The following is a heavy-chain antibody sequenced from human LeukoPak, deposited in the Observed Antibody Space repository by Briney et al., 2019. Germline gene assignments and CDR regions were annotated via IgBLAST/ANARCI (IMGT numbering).Heavy chain of an antibody. CDR2: ISWNSGSI. D-gene: IGHD5-18*01. CDR1: GFTFDDYA. V-gene: IGHV3-9*01. Sequence: GGSLRLSCAASGFTFDDYAMHWVRQAPGKGLEWVSGISWNSGSIGYADSVKGRFTISRDNAKNSLYLQMNSLRAEDTALYYCAKGRRKQPNDAFDIWGQGTMVTISS. CDR3: AKGRRKQPNDAFDI. J-gene: IGHJ3*02.